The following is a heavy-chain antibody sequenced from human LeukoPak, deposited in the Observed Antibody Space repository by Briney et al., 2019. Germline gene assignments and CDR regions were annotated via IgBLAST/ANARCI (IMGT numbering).Heavy chain of an antibody. CDR3: ARGHHLGVATVDY. CDR2: IIPIFGTA. J-gene: IGHJ4*02. Sequence: GASVKVSCKASGGTLSSYAISWVRQAPGQGLEWMGGIIPIFGTANYTQKFQGRVTITADESTSTAYMELSSLRSEDTAVYYCARGHHLGVATVDYWGQGTLVTVSS. V-gene: IGHV1-69*13. CDR1: GGTLSSYA. D-gene: IGHD5-12*01.